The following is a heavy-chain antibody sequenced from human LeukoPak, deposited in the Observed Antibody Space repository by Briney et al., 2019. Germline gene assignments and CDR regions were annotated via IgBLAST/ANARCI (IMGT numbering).Heavy chain of an antibody. D-gene: IGHD3-22*01. CDR3: ARGPYQNYHDSSGSPVDY. CDR2: IKHSGST. J-gene: IGHJ4*02. CDR1: GGSFSGYY. Sequence: PSETLSLTCAVYGGSFSGYYWSWIRQPPGKGLECLGEIKHSGSTNYNPSLKSRVTISVDTSKNQFSLKLSSVTAADTAVYYCARGPYQNYHDSSGSPVDYWGQGTLVTVSS. V-gene: IGHV4-34*01.